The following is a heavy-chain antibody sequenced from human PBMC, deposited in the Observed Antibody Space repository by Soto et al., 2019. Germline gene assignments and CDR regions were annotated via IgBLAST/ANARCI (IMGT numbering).Heavy chain of an antibody. J-gene: IGHJ4*02. CDR2: ISSSSSYI. CDR3: ARADSRYDILTGYVSFDY. CDR1: GFTFSSYS. Sequence: GGSLRLSCAASGFTFSSYSMNWVRQAPGKGLEWVSSISSSSSYIYYADSVKGRFTISRDNAKNSLYLQMNSLRAEDTAVYYCARADSRYDILTGYVSFDYWGQGTLVTVSS. D-gene: IGHD3-9*01. V-gene: IGHV3-21*01.